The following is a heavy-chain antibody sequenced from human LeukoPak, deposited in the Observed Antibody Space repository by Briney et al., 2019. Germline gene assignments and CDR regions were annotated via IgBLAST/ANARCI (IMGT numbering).Heavy chain of an antibody. D-gene: IGHD3-10*01. CDR3: TTDLGTYYHGSQRLIPIDY. CDR2: IKSKTDGETT. J-gene: IGHJ4*02. V-gene: IGHV3-15*01. CDR1: GFTFTNAW. Sequence: GGSLRLSCVDSGFTFTNAWMSWVRQAPGKGLEWIGRIKSKTDGETTNYAEPVRGRFTISRDDSKSAVYLQMNSLKIEDTAVYYCTTDLGTYYHGSQRLIPIDYWGQGNLVTVSS.